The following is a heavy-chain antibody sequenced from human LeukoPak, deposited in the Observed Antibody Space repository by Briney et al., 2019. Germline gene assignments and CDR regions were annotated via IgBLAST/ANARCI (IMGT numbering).Heavy chain of an antibody. CDR1: GFTFSSYS. CDR2: LSGSSGTI. J-gene: IGHJ6*03. CDR3: ARRSEFGVLYYMDI. V-gene: IGHV3-48*01. D-gene: IGHD3-16*01. Sequence: WGSLRLSCVASGFTFSSYSMNWVRQAPGKGLEWVSYLSGSSGTIYYAASVRGRFTISRDNAKNSLYLQMNSLRAEDTAVYYCARRSEFGVLYYMDIWGKGTTVTVSS.